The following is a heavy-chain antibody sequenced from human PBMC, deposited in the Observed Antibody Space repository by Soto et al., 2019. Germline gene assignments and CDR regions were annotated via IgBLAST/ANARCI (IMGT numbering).Heavy chain of an antibody. V-gene: IGHV3-74*01. D-gene: IGHD3-10*01. J-gene: IGHJ5*02. CDR1: GFTFSSYW. CDR3: ASEGLILWFGEFRTNWFDP. CDR2: INSDGSST. Sequence: EVQLVESGGGLVQPGGSLRLSCAASGFTFSSYWMHWVRQAPGKGLVWVSRINSDGSSTSYADSVKGRFTISRDNAKNTLYLQMNSLRAEDTAVYYCASEGLILWFGEFRTNWFDPWGPGTLVTVSS.